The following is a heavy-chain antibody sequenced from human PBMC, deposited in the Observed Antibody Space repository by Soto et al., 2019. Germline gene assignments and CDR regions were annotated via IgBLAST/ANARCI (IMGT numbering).Heavy chain of an antibody. V-gene: IGHV3-30-3*01. CDR1: GFTFSSYA. CDR2: ISYDGSNK. CDR3: ARAYCSGGSCYSLLYYYYYYGMDV. J-gene: IGHJ6*02. D-gene: IGHD2-15*01. Sequence: GGSLRLSCAASGFTFSSYAMHWVRQAPGKGLGWVAVISYDGSNKYYADSVKGRFTISRDNSKNTLYLQMNSLRAEDTAVYYCARAYCSGGSCYSLLYYYYYYGMDVWGQGTTVTVSS.